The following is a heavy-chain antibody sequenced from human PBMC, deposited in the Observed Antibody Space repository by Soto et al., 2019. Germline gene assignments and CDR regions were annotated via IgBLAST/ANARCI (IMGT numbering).Heavy chain of an antibody. CDR1: CGSISSSIHY. CDR3: ARNGSYYDSTVYYYFV. CDR2: MYYRVIA. V-gene: IGHV4-39*01. Sequence: SETVSLTCSVSCGSISSSIHYCGWIRQSPGKGLYLIGSMYYRVIAYYNPSLKSRVIISVDTSKNKFSLKLRSVTAEDTAVYYCARNGSYYDSTVYYYFVWGQGTQVTFSS. D-gene: IGHD3-22*01. J-gene: IGHJ4*02.